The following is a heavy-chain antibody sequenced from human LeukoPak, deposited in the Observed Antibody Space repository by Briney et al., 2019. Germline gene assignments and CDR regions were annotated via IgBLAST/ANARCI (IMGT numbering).Heavy chain of an antibody. V-gene: IGHV1-8*03. Sequence: ASVKVSCKASGYTFTSYDINRVRQATGQGLEWMGWMNPNSGNTGYAQKLQGRVTITRNTSISTAYMELSSLRSEDTAVYYCARGHYPRDRFDPWGQGTLVAVSS. CDR3: ARGHYPRDRFDP. CDR1: GYTFTSYD. D-gene: IGHD1-26*01. CDR2: MNPNSGNT. J-gene: IGHJ5*02.